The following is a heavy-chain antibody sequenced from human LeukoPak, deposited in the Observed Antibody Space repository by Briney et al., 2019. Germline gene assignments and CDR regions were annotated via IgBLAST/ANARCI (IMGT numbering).Heavy chain of an antibody. Sequence: PGGSLRLSCAASGFTFRDYYMSWIRQAPGKGLEWVSYISSSGSTIYYADSVKGRFTISRDNAKNSLYLQMNSLRAEDTAVYYCARGRKYCSSTSCFYFFDYWGQGTLVTVSS. CDR2: ISSSGSTI. CDR1: GFTFRDYY. D-gene: IGHD2-2*01. CDR3: ARGRKYCSSTSCFYFFDY. J-gene: IGHJ4*02. V-gene: IGHV3-11*04.